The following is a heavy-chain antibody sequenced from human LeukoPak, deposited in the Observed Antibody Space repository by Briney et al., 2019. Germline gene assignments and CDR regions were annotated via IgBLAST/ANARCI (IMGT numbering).Heavy chain of an antibody. CDR3: AKDSTIAAAGTDYFDY. D-gene: IGHD6-13*01. J-gene: IGHJ4*02. CDR1: GFTFSSYA. CDR2: ISGSGGST. Sequence: GGSLRLSCAASGFTFSSYAMSWVRQAPGKGLEWVSAISGSGGSTYYADSVKGRFTISRDNSKNTLYLQMNSLRAEDTAVYYCAKDSTIAAAGTDYFDYWGQGTLVTVSS. V-gene: IGHV3-23*01.